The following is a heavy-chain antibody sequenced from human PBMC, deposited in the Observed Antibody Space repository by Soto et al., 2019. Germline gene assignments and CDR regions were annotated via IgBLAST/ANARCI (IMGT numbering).Heavy chain of an antibody. V-gene: IGHV4-30-2*01. J-gene: IGHJ4*02. CDR3: ARSVILTGGSYKGLIRLHYFDT. Sequence: SETLSLTCAVSGRSISSGGYSWSWLRQPPGKGLEWIGEIYHSGSTIYTPSLKSRVTLSLDESKNEFSLNVDSVTAADTAVYYCARSVILTGGSYKGLIRLHYFDTWGPGTLVTVSS. CDR2: IYHSGST. D-gene: IGHD3-9*01. CDR1: GRSISSGGYS.